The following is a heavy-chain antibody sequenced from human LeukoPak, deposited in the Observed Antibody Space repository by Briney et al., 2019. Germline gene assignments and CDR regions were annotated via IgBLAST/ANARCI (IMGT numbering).Heavy chain of an antibody. J-gene: IGHJ5*02. Sequence: PSETLSLTCTVSGGSISSGSYYWSWIRQPAGKGLEWIGRIYTSGSTNYNPSLKSRVTISVDTSKNQFSLKLSSVTAADTAVYYCAREVVVPAASWFDPWGQGTLVTVSS. CDR3: AREVVVPAASWFDP. CDR2: IYTSGST. D-gene: IGHD2-2*01. V-gene: IGHV4-61*02. CDR1: GGSISSGSYY.